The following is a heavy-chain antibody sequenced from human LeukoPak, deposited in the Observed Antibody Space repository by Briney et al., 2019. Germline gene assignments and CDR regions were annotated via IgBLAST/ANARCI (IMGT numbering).Heavy chain of an antibody. CDR2: IIPIFGTA. J-gene: IGHJ4*02. CDR1: GGTFSSYA. CDR3: ARDLKYYDFWSGHSFDY. V-gene: IGHV1-69*13. D-gene: IGHD3-3*01. Sequence: GASVKVSCKASGGTFSSYAISWVRQAPGQGLEWMGGIIPIFGTANYAQKFQGRVTITADESTSTAYMELSSLRSEDTAVYYCARDLKYYDFWSGHSFDYWGQGTQVTVSS.